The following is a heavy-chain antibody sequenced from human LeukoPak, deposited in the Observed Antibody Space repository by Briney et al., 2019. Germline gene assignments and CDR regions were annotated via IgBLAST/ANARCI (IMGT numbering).Heavy chain of an antibody. Sequence: GRSLRLSCAASGFTFSIYGLHWVRQAPGKGLEWVGRTRDRANSYTTEYAASVKDRFTFSRDDSKNSVYLQMNSLKTEDTAVYYCARVGNSGGYYYPLDYWGQGTLVTVSS. CDR1: GFTFSIYG. CDR2: TRDRANSYTT. D-gene: IGHD3-22*01. CDR3: ARVGNSGGYYYPLDY. J-gene: IGHJ4*02. V-gene: IGHV3-72*01.